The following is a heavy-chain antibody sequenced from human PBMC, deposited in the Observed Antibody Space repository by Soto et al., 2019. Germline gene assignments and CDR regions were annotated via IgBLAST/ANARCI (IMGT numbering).Heavy chain of an antibody. CDR3: ARVAPYDSSGYQLEY. J-gene: IGHJ4*02. CDR1: GGSISSGDYY. D-gene: IGHD3-22*01. CDR2: IYYSGST. Sequence: SETLSLTCTVSGGSISSGDYYWSWIRQPPGKGLEWIGYIYYSGSTYYNPSLKSRVTISVDTSRNQFSLKLSSVTAADTAVYYCARVAPYDSSGYQLEYWGQGTLVTVSS. V-gene: IGHV4-30-4*01.